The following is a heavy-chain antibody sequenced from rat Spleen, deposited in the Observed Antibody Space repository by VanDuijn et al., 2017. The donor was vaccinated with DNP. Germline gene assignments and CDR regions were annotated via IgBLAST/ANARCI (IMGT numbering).Heavy chain of an antibody. D-gene: IGHD4-3*01. CDR2: ISTGGGNT. Sequence: EVQLVESGGGLVQPGGSIHLSCAASGFTFSTYYMAWVRQAPTKGLEWVASISTGGGNTYYRDSVKGRFTISRDDAQNILYLQMDSLRSEETATYYCARLDRGGAYWGQGTLVTVSS. CDR1: GFTFSTYY. V-gene: IGHV5S11*01. J-gene: IGHJ3*01. CDR3: ARLDRGGAY.